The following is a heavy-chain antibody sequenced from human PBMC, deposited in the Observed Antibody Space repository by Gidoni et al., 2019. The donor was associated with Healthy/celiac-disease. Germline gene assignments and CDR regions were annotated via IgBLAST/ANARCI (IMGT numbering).Heavy chain of an antibody. CDR1: GGTFSSYA. Sequence: QVQLVQSGAEVKKPGSSVTVSCKASGGTFSSYAISWVRQAPGQGLEWMGGIIPIFGTANYAQKFQGRVTITADESTSTAYMELSSLRSEDTAVYYCAIHYYGSGSYLSRPYYFDYWGQGTLVTVSS. CDR2: IIPIFGTA. V-gene: IGHV1-69*01. CDR3: AIHYYGSGSYLSRPYYFDY. J-gene: IGHJ4*02. D-gene: IGHD3-10*01.